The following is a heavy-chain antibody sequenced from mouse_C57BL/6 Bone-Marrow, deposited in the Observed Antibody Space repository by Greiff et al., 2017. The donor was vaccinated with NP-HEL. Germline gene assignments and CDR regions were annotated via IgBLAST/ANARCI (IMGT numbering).Heavy chain of an antibody. J-gene: IGHJ2*01. CDR3: ARMAYYSNYEGNY. Sequence: QVQLQQSGAELVRPGTSVKVSCKASGYAFTNYLIEWVKQRPGQGLEWIGVINPGSGGTNYNEKFKGKATLTADKSSSTAYMQLSSLTSEDSAVYFCARMAYYSNYEGNYWGQGTTLTVSS. D-gene: IGHD2-5*01. CDR1: GYAFTNYL. V-gene: IGHV1-54*01. CDR2: INPGSGGT.